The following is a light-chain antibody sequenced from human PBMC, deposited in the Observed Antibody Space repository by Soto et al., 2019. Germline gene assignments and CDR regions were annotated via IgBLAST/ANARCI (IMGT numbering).Light chain of an antibody. Sequence: ESLLPQSPGTLSLSPGERATLSGRASQSVSSNYFAWYQQNPGQAPRLLIYGISIRATGIPDRFSGSGSGTEFTLTITSLQPEDFAAYYCQQYNNWPQTCGHGTK. V-gene: IGKV3-20*01. CDR1: QSVSSNY. J-gene: IGKJ1*01. CDR2: GIS. CDR3: QQYNNWPQT.